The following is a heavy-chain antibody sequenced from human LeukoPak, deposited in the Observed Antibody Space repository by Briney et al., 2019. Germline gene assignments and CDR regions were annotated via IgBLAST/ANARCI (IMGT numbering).Heavy chain of an antibody. CDR2: INHSGST. Sequence: PSETLSLTCAVYGGSFSGYYWSWIRQPPGKGLEWIGEINHSGSTNYNPSLKSRVTISVDTSKNQFSLELSSVTAADTAVYYCARIPGEYDYVFNYWGQGTLVTVSS. CDR1: GGSFSGYY. D-gene: IGHD3-16*01. V-gene: IGHV4-34*01. CDR3: ARIPGEYDYVFNY. J-gene: IGHJ4*02.